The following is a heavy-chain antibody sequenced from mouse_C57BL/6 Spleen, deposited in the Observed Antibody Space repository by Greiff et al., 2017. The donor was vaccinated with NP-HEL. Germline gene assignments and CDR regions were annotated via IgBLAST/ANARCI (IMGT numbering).Heavy chain of an antibody. Sequence: EVKLVESGGGLVKPGGSLKLSCAASGFTFSSYAMSWVRQTPEKRLEWVATISDGGSYTYYPDNVKGRFTISRDNAKNNLYLQMSHLKSEDTAMYYCARDSILGRSPFAYWGQGTLVTVSA. D-gene: IGHD4-1*01. CDR3: ARDSILGRSPFAY. V-gene: IGHV5-4*01. CDR1: GFTFSSYA. J-gene: IGHJ3*01. CDR2: ISDGGSYT.